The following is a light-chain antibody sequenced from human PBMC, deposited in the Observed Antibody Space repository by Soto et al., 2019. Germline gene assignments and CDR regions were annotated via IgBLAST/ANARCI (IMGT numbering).Light chain of an antibody. CDR3: SSYAGSSNGV. CDR1: SSDVGGYNY. V-gene: IGLV2-8*01. CDR2: EVT. J-gene: IGLJ2*01. Sequence: QSALTQPPSASGSPGQSVTISCTGASSDVGGYNYVSWYQQYPGKAPKLMIYEVTKRPSGVPDRFSGSKSGNTASLTVSGLQAEDEADYYCSSYAGSSNGVFGGGTKLTVL.